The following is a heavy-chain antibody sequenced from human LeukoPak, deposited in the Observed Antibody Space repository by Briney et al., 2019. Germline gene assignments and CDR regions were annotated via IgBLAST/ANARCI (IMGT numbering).Heavy chain of an antibody. CDR3: ARSVISVVVPAALDY. CDR2: IIPSFGTA. CDR1: GGTFSSYA. V-gene: IGHV1-69*05. J-gene: IGHJ4*02. Sequence: SVKVSCKASGGTFSSYAISWVRQAPGQGLEWMGRIIPSFGTANYAQKFQGRVTITTDESTSTAYMELSSLRSEDTAVYYCARSVISVVVPAALDYWGQGTLVTVSS. D-gene: IGHD2-2*01.